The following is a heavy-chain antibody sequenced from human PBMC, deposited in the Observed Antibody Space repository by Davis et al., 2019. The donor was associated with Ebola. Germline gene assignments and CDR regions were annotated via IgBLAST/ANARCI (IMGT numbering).Heavy chain of an antibody. D-gene: IGHD3-10*01. J-gene: IGHJ4*02. CDR2: INPSGGST. CDR3: ARLGRDLREYFDY. Sequence: ASVKVSCKASGYTFTSYYMHWVRQAPGQGLEWMGIINPSGGSTSYAQKFQGRVTMTRDTSISTAYMELSRLRSDDTAVYYCARLGRDLREYFDYWGQGTLVTVSS. V-gene: IGHV1-46*01. CDR1: GYTFTSYY.